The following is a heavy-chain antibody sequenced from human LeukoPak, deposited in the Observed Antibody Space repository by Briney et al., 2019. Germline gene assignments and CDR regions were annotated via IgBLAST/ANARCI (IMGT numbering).Heavy chain of an antibody. CDR2: INAGNGNT. J-gene: IGHJ4*02. CDR3: ARGIGSGWYDY. D-gene: IGHD6-19*01. V-gene: IGHV1-3*01. Sequence: ASVKVSCKASGYSFTSYAMHWVRQAPGQRLEWMGWINAGNGNTKYSQKFQGRVTITRDTSASTAYMELSSLRSEDTAVYYCARGIGSGWYDYWGQGTLVTVSS. CDR1: GYSFTSYA.